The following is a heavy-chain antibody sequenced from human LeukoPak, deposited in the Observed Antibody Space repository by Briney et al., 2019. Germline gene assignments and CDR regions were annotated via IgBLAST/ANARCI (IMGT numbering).Heavy chain of an antibody. J-gene: IGHJ4*02. CDR2: ISYDGSNK. V-gene: IGHV3-30*18. CDR3: AKDGQAVFDY. CDR1: GFTFISYG. D-gene: IGHD6-19*01. Sequence: GGPLRLSCAASGFTFISYGMHWVRQAPGKGLKWVAVISYDGSNKYYADSVKGRFTISRDNSKNTLYLQMNSLRAEDTAVYYCAKDGQAVFDYWGQGTLVTVSS.